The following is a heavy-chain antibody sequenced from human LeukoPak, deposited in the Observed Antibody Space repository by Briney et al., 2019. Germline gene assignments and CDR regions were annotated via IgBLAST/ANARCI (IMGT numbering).Heavy chain of an antibody. D-gene: IGHD3-16*01. CDR2: ISAYNGNT. V-gene: IGHV1-18*01. CDR1: GHTFTSYG. CDR3: AGGPGGGKTFDM. Sequence: ASVKVSCKPSGHTFTSYGISGVPQAPGQGLEGMGWISAYNGNTNYAQKLQGRVTMTTVTSTSTAYRELRSLRSDDTAVYYCAGGPGGGKTFDMWGQGTMVTVSS. J-gene: IGHJ3*02.